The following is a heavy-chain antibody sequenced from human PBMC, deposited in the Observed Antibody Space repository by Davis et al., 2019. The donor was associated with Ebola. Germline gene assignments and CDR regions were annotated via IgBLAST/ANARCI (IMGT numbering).Heavy chain of an antibody. CDR1: GYSFTSYW. CDR2: IYPGDSDT. V-gene: IGHV5-51*01. D-gene: IGHD1-26*01. J-gene: IGHJ6*03. CDR3: ARHTWDYYYYYYMDV. Sequence: GESLKISCKGSGYSFTSYWIGWVRQMPGKGLEWMGIIYPGDSDTRYSPSFQGQVTISADKSISTAYLQWSSLKASDTAMYYCARHTWDYYYYYYMDVWGKGTTVTVSS.